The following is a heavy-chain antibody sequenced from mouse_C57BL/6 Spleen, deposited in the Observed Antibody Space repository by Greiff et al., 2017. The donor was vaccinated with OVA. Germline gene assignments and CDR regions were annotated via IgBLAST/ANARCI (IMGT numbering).Heavy chain of an antibody. V-gene: IGHV1-69*01. CDR3: ARWLSYFDY. D-gene: IGHD2-2*01. CDR1: GYTFTSYW. Sequence: QVQLQQPGAELVMPGASVKLSCKASGYTFTSYWMHWVKQRPGQGLEWIGEIDPSDSYTNYNQKFKGKSTLTVDKSSSTAYMQRSSLTSEDSAVYYCARWLSYFDYWGQGTTLTVSS. CDR2: IDPSDSYT. J-gene: IGHJ2*01.